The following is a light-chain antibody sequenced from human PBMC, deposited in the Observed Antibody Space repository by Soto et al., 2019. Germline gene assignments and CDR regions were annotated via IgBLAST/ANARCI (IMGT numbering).Light chain of an antibody. Sequence: QSVLTQPASVSGSPGQSTTISCTGTSSDVGGYNYVSWYQHHPGKAPKLMIYDVSNRPSGVSNRFSGSKSGNTASLTISGLQPEDGADYYCSSYTTSNTRQIVFGTGTKVTVL. CDR3: SSYTTSNTRQIV. CDR1: SSDVGGYNY. CDR2: DVS. V-gene: IGLV2-14*03. J-gene: IGLJ1*01.